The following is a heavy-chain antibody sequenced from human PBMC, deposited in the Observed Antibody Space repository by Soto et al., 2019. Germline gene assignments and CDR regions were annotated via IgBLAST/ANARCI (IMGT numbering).Heavy chain of an antibody. D-gene: IGHD3-3*01. Sequence: QLQLQESGPGLVKPSETLSLTCTVSGGSISSSSYYWGWIRQPPGKGLEWIGSIYYSGSTYYNPSLKSRVTISVDTSKNQFSLKLSAVTAADTAVYYCARTYYDFQNWFDPWGQGTLVTVSS. J-gene: IGHJ5*02. CDR3: ARTYYDFQNWFDP. V-gene: IGHV4-39*01. CDR1: GGSISSSSYY. CDR2: IYYSGST.